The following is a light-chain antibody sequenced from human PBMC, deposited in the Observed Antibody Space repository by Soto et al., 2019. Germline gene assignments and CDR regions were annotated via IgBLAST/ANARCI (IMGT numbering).Light chain of an antibody. CDR2: EVT. J-gene: IGLJ3*02. CDR1: SSDVGAYNY. V-gene: IGLV2-8*01. CDR3: RAFASSNTWV. Sequence: QSALTQPPSASGSPGQSVTISCTGNSSDVGAYNYISWYQQHAGKAPKLAIYEVTKRPSGVPDRFSGSKSANTASLTVSGLQAEEEADYYCRAFASSNTWVFGGGTTLTV.